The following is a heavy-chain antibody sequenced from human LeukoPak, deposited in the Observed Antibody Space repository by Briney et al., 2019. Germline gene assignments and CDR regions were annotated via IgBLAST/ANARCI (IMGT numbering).Heavy chain of an antibody. V-gene: IGHV3-64*01. Sequence: GGSLRLSCAASGFTFSSYAMHWVRQAPGKGLEYVSGISSNGGSTYYAISVKGRFTISRDSSKNTLYLQMGSLRAEDMAVYYCASDYDTSGYYYGELDYWGQGTLVTVCS. J-gene: IGHJ4*02. CDR2: ISSNGGST. CDR1: GFTFSSYA. D-gene: IGHD3-22*01. CDR3: ASDYDTSGYYYGELDY.